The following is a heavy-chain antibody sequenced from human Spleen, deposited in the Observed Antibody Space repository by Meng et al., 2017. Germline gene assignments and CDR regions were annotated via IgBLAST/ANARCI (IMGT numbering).Heavy chain of an antibody. CDR3: ARTGWRDGYITFDY. CDR2: IYYSGST. Sequence: SETLSLTCTVSGGSVSSGSYYWSWIRQPPGKGLEWIGYIYYSGSTNYNPSLKSQVTISVDTSKNQFSLKLTSVTAADTAVYYCARTGWRDGYITFDYWGLGNLVTVSS. D-gene: IGHD5-24*01. J-gene: IGHJ4*02. CDR1: GGSVSSGSYY. V-gene: IGHV4-61*01.